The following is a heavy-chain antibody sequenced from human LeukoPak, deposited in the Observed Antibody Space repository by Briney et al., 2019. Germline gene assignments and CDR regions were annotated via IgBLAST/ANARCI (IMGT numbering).Heavy chain of an antibody. CDR1: GFIFNNYA. CDR2: ISWNSGSI. CDR3: ARGPGSSGGAYVGDY. V-gene: IGHV3-9*01. D-gene: IGHD3-22*01. J-gene: IGHJ4*01. Sequence: GGSLRLSCAGSGFIFNNYAMHWVRQPPGKGLEWVSGISWNSGSIDYADSVKGRFSISRDNAKSTLYLLMNSLRAEDTAVYYCARGPGSSGGAYVGDYWGHGTLVTVSS.